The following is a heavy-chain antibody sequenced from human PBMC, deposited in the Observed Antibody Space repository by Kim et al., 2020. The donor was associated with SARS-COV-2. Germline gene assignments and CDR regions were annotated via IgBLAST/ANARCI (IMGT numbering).Heavy chain of an antibody. J-gene: IGHJ4*02. Sequence: KSRVTRSVETSKNQFSLKLSSVTAADTAVYYCARGGGITIFGVVIREFDYWGQGTLVTVSS. V-gene: IGHV4-34*01. CDR3: ARGGGITIFGVVIREFDY. D-gene: IGHD3-3*01.